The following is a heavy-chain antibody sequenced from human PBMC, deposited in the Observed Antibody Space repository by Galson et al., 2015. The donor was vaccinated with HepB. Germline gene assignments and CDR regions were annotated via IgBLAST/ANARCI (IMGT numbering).Heavy chain of an antibody. V-gene: IGHV3-7*03. Sequence: SLRLSCAASGFTFSSYWMSWVRQAPGKGLEWVANIKQDGSEKYYVDSVKGRFTISRDNAKNSLYLQMNSLRAEDTAVYYCARDYYDFWSGYGMFDYWGQGTLVTVSS. J-gene: IGHJ4*02. CDR2: IKQDGSEK. D-gene: IGHD3-3*01. CDR1: GFTFSSYW. CDR3: ARDYYDFWSGYGMFDY.